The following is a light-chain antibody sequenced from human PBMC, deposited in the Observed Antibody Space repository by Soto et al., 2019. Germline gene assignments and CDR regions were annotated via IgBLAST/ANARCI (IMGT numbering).Light chain of an antibody. Sequence: QSVLTQPASVSGSPGQSITISCTGTSSDVGTYNYVSWYQQHPGKAPKLLISDVSHRPSGVSNLFSGSMSGNTASLTISGLQAEHEADYYCNSYTTSSTYVFGPGTKLTVL. CDR1: SSDVGTYNY. CDR3: NSYTTSSTYV. J-gene: IGLJ1*01. V-gene: IGLV2-14*01. CDR2: DVS.